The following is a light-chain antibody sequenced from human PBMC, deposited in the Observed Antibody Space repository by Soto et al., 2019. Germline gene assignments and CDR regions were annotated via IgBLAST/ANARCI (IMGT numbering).Light chain of an antibody. J-gene: IGLJ3*02. Sequence: QSALTQPPSASGSPGQSVTISCTGTSSDVGGYNYVSWYQQHPGKAPKLMIYEVSKRPSGVPDRFSGSKSGNTASLTVSGLQAEDEAEYYCSSYAGSNTWVFGGGTKVTVL. CDR2: EVS. CDR3: SSYAGSNTWV. CDR1: SSDVGGYNY. V-gene: IGLV2-8*01.